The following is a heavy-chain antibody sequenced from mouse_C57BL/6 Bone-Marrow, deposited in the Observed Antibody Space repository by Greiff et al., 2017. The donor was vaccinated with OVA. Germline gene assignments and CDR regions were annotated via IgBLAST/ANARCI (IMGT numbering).Heavy chain of an antibody. D-gene: IGHD1-1*01. CDR3: ARDRNYYSGSPFAY. J-gene: IGHJ3*01. V-gene: IGHV1-81*01. CDR1: GYTFTSYG. Sequence: QVQLQQSGAELARPGASVKLSCKASGYTFTSYGISWVKQRTGQGLEWIGEIYPRSGNTYYNEKFKGKATLTADKSSSTAYMELRSLTSEDSAVYVCARDRNYYSGSPFAYWGQGTLVTVSA. CDR2: IYPRSGNT.